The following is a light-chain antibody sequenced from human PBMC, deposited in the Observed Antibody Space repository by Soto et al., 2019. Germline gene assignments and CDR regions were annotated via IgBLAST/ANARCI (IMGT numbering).Light chain of an antibody. CDR2: GAS. Sequence: EIVMTQSPATLSVSPGERATLSCRASQSVSSNLAWYQQKPGQAPRLLIYGASTRATGIPARFSGSGSRTEFTLTISSRQSEDFAVYYCQQYNNWPLYTFGQGTKLEIK. J-gene: IGKJ2*01. CDR1: QSVSSN. V-gene: IGKV3-15*01. CDR3: QQYNNWPLYT.